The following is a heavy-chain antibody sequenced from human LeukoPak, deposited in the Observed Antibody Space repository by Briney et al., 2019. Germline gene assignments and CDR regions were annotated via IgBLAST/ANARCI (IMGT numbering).Heavy chain of an antibody. V-gene: IGHV3-53*01. J-gene: IGHJ3*02. Sequence: QPGGSLRLSCEASDFTVSANFMGWVRQAPGKGLEWVSVIYSGSTTYSADSVKGRFTISRDNSKNMLHLQMDSLRAEDTAVYYCARYTAMAGDAFDIWGQGTMVTVSS. D-gene: IGHD5-18*01. CDR3: ARYTAMAGDAFDI. CDR2: IYSGSTT. CDR1: DFTVSANF.